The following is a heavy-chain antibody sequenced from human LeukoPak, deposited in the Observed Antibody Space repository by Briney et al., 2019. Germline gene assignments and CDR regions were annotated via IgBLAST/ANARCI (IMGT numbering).Heavy chain of an antibody. J-gene: IGHJ3*02. Sequence: SETLSPTCTVSSASIKSYYWSWIRQPPVKGLEWIGYIFYSGSANYNPSLKSRVTISVDTSKNQFSLNLSSVTAADTAVYYCARHSPFYYDSSGYRAFDIWGQGTMVTVSS. CDR3: ARHSPFYYDSSGYRAFDI. V-gene: IGHV4-59*08. D-gene: IGHD3-22*01. CDR1: SASIKSYY. CDR2: IFYSGSA.